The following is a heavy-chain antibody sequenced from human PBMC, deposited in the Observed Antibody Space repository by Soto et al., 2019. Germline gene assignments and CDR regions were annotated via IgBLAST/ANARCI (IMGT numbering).Heavy chain of an antibody. D-gene: IGHD6-13*01. CDR2: IIPIFGTA. CDR1: GGTFSSYA. J-gene: IGHJ4*02. V-gene: IGHV1-69*13. CDR3: ASRAAGTSRRNFDY. Sequence: GASVKVSCKASGGTFSSYAISWVRQAPGQGLEWMGGIIPIFGTANYAQKFQGRVTITADESTSTAYMELSSLRSEDTAVYYCASRAAGTSRRNFDYWGQGTLVTVSS.